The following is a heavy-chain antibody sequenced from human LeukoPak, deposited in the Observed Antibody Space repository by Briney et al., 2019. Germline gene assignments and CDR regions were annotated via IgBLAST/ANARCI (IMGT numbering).Heavy chain of an antibody. CDR1: GDSISSYY. CDR3: ASDFGSGRRGLNN. Sequence: PSETLSLTCTVSGDSISSYYWSWIRQPPGKGLEWLGYISYSGSTNYNPSLKSRVTISVDTSKNQFSLKLSAVTAADTAVYYCASDFGSGRRGLNNWGQGTLVTVSS. CDR2: ISYSGST. J-gene: IGHJ4*02. V-gene: IGHV4-59*01. D-gene: IGHD3-10*01.